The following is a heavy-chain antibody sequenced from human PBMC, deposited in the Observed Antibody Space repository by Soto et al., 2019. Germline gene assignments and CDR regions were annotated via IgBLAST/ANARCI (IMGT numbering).Heavy chain of an antibody. V-gene: IGHV5-51*01. CDR1: GYSFTSYW. CDR2: IYPGDSES. J-gene: IGHJ3*02. Sequence: GESLKISCKSSGYSFTSYWIGWVRQMPGKGLEWMGIIYPGDSESRYIPSFQGQVTISVDKSITTAYLHWSSLEASDSAVYYCARQGDMAATPADAFDIWGQGTLVTVSS. CDR3: ARQGDMAATPADAFDI. D-gene: IGHD6-19*01.